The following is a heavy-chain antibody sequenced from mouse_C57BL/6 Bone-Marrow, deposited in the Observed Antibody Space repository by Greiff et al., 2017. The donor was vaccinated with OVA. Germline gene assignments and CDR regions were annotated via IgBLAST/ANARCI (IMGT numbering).Heavy chain of an antibody. CDR2: INPNNGGT. Sequence: EVQLQRSGPELVKPGASVKISCKASGYTFTDYYMNWVKQSHGKSLEWIGDINPNNGGTSYNQKFKGKATLTVDKSSSTAYMELRSLTSEDSAVYYCARRGSNYFYYAMDYWGQGTSVTVSS. D-gene: IGHD2-5*01. V-gene: IGHV1-26*01. CDR1: GYTFTDYY. J-gene: IGHJ4*01. CDR3: ARRGSNYFYYAMDY.